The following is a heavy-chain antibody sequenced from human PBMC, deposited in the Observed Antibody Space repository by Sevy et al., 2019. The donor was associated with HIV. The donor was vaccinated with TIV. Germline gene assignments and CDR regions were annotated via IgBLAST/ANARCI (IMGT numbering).Heavy chain of an antibody. CDR3: ARLVATTYYYYYMDV. D-gene: IGHD5-12*01. J-gene: IGHJ6*03. CDR2: MYYTGST. V-gene: IGHV4-59*01. Sequence: SETLSLTCTVSGGSISTYYWSWIRQPPGKGLEWIGYMYYTGSTNYNPSLKSRVTISVDTSKNQFSLKLSSVTAADTAVYYCARLVATTYYYYYMDVRGKGTTVTVSS. CDR1: GGSISTYY.